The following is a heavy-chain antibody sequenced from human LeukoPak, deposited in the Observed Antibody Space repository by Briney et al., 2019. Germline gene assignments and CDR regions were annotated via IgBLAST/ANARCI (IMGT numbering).Heavy chain of an antibody. V-gene: IGHV1-18*01. Sequence: ASVKVSCKASGYTFTSYGISWVRQAPGQGLEWMGWISAYNGNTNYAQKLQGRVTMTTDTSTSTAYMELRSLRSDDTAVYYCARIKLDYYYYYMDVWGKGTTVTVSS. CDR1: GYTFTSYG. J-gene: IGHJ6*03. D-gene: IGHD6-6*01. CDR3: ARIKLDYYYYYMDV. CDR2: ISAYNGNT.